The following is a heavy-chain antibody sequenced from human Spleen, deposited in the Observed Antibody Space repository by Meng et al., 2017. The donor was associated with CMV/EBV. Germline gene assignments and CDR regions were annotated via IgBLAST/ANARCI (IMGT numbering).Heavy chain of an antibody. V-gene: IGHV4-34*01. CDR1: GVSFSGYS. Sequence: QGPRRHGGAGLLKPPEPRPLTCAAYGVSFSGYSGSSLRQPPGKGLEWIGEINHSGSTNYNPSLKSRVTISVDTSKNQFSLKLSSVNAADTAVYYCARGGTYYYDSSGYDNWFDPWGQGTLVTVSS. CDR3: ARGGTYYYDSSGYDNWFDP. D-gene: IGHD3-22*01. J-gene: IGHJ5*02. CDR2: INHSGST.